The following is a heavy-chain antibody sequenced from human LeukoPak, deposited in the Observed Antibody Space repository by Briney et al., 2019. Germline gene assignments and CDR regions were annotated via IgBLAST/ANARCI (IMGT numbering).Heavy chain of an antibody. J-gene: IGHJ4*02. CDR1: GFTFSDYY. Sequence: GGSLRLSCAASGFTFSDYYMSWIRQAPGKGLEWVSYISSSGNTIYYADSVKGRFTISRDNAKNSLYLQMNSLRTEDTAVYFCARDRSFYDSSAYFDYWGQGTLVTVSS. CDR2: ISSSGNTI. D-gene: IGHD3-22*01. V-gene: IGHV3-11*04. CDR3: ARDRSFYDSSAYFDY.